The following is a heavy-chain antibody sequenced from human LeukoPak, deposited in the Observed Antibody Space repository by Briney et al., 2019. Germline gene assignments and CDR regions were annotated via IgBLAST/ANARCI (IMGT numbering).Heavy chain of an antibody. CDR2: IWYDGSNK. Sequence: PGRSLRLSCAASGFTFSSYGMHWVRQAPGKGLEWVAVIWYDGSNKYYADSVKGRFTISRDNSKNTLYLQMNSLRAEDTAVYYCARTYCTNGVCSFGMDVWGQGTTVTVSS. CDR1: GFTFSSYG. J-gene: IGHJ6*02. D-gene: IGHD2-8*01. V-gene: IGHV3-33*08. CDR3: ARTYCTNGVCSFGMDV.